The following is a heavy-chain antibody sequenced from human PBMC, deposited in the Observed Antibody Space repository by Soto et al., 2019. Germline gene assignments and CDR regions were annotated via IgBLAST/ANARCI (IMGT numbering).Heavy chain of an antibody. D-gene: IGHD3-22*01. CDR3: AREHYYDGSGYLYYFDY. CDR1: GFTFSDYF. V-gene: IGHV3-11*01. J-gene: IGHJ4*02. CDR2: ISSGYTV. Sequence: PGGSLRLSCGASGFTFSDYFMSWIRQAPGKGLEWISYISSGYTVYYADSVKGRFTISRDNAKNSLYLEMNSLRAEDTAVYYCAREHYYDGSGYLYYFDYWGQGTQVTVSS.